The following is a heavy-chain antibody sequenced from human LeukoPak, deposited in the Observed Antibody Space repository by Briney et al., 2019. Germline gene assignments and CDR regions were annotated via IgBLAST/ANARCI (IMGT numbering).Heavy chain of an antibody. CDR3: AREGGFYRPLDY. V-gene: IGHV4-4*02. D-gene: IGHD6-25*01. Sequence: KTSDTLSLTCGLSVGSVSSTNWWTWIRHPPGKGLEWIGEVRLDGRTNFNPSLKRRITMSVDLSENHVSLKLTSGTAADTAFYYCAREGGFYRPLDYSGQGTLVTVSS. J-gene: IGHJ4*02. CDR2: VRLDGRT. CDR1: VGSVSSTNW.